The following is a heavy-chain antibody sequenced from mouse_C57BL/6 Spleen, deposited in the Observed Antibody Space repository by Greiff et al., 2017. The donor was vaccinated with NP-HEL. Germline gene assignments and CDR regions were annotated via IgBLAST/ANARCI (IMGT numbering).Heavy chain of an antibody. CDR1: GYTFTDYY. CDR3: ARLWDYDGYYYAMDY. J-gene: IGHJ4*01. V-gene: IGHV1-76*01. D-gene: IGHD2-4*01. CDR2: IYPGSGNP. Sequence: QVQLQQSGAELVRPGASVKLSCKASGYTFTDYYINWVKQRPGQGLEWIARIYPGSGNPYYNEKFKGKATLTAEKSSSTAYMQLSSLTSEDSAVYFCARLWDYDGYYYAMDYWGQGTSVTVSS.